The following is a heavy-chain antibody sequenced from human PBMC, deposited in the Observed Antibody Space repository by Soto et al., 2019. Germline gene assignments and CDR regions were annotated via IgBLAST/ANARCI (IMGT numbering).Heavy chain of an antibody. V-gene: IGHV3-21*01. J-gene: IGHJ3*02. D-gene: IGHD4-17*01. Sequence: GGSLRLSCAGSGFTFSSYSMNWVRQAPGKGLEWVSSISSNSNYIYNADSVKGRFTISRDNARNSLFLQMHSLRAEDTAVYYCARDWGDYIRFHAFDIWGQGTMVTVSS. CDR2: ISSNSNYI. CDR3: ARDWGDYIRFHAFDI. CDR1: GFTFSSYS.